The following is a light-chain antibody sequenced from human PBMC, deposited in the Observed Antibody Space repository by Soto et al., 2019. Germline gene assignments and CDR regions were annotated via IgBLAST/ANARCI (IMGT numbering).Light chain of an antibody. CDR2: DNS. Sequence: QSVLTQPPSVSGAPGQRVTISCTGSSSNIGAGYNVHWYQQLPGTAPKLLIYDNSDRPSGVPDRFSGSKSGTSASLAITGLQAEDEADYYCQSYDSSLSGCVVFGGGTSSPS. V-gene: IGLV1-40*01. J-gene: IGLJ2*01. CDR1: SSNIGAGYN. CDR3: QSYDSSLSGCVV.